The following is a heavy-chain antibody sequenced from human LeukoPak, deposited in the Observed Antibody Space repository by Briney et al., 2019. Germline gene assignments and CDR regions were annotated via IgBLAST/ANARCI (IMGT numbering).Heavy chain of an antibody. CDR1: GYTFTSYG. V-gene: IGHV1-18*01. CDR2: ISAYNGNK. J-gene: IGHJ6*03. Sequence: ASVKVSCKASGYTFTSYGISGVRQAPGQGLEGMGWISAYNGNKNYAQKLQGRVTMTTDTSTSTAYMELRSLRSDDTAVYYCARGEYYDFWSGYYSGYYYYYMDVWGKGTTVTVSS. D-gene: IGHD3-3*01. CDR3: ARGEYYDFWSGYYSGYYYYYMDV.